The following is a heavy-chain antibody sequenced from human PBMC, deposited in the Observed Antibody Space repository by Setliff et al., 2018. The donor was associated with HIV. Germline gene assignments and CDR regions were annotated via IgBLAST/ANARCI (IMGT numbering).Heavy chain of an antibody. J-gene: IGHJ4*02. D-gene: IGHD3-22*01. CDR3: AKARRYDSPTTGD. CDR2: IYYSGST. Sequence: SETLSLTCTVPGGSISSSSYYWGWIRQPPGKGLEWIGSIYYSGSTYYNPSLKSRVTISVATSKNQFSLKLSSVTAADTAVYYCAKARRYDSPTTGDWGQGTLVTVSS. V-gene: IGHV4-39*01. CDR1: GGSISSSSYY.